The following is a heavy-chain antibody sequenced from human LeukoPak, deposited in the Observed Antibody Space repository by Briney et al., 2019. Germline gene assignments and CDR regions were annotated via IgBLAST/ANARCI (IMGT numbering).Heavy chain of an antibody. D-gene: IGHD1-26*01. CDR1: GFTFSTYN. Sequence: PGGSLRLSCAASGFTFSTYNMNWVRQAPGKGLEWVSYISSSSTIYYADSVRGRFTISRDNAKNSLYLQMNSLRAEDTAVYYCARGGWEFDYWGQGTLVTVSS. CDR3: ARGGWEFDY. V-gene: IGHV3-48*04. J-gene: IGHJ4*02. CDR2: ISSSSTI.